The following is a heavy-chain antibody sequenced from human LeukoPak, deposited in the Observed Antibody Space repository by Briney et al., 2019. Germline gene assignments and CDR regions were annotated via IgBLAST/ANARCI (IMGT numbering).Heavy chain of an antibody. CDR2: IYYSGST. J-gene: IGHJ4*02. D-gene: IGHD6-13*01. CDR3: ARVTAAGTDY. CDR1: GGSISSYY. Sequence: SETLSLTCTVSGGSISSYYWSWIRQPPGKGLEWIGYIYYSGSTNYNPSLKSRVTISVDTSKNQFSLKLSSVTAADTAVYYCARVTAAGTDYWGQGTLVTVSS. V-gene: IGHV4-59*08.